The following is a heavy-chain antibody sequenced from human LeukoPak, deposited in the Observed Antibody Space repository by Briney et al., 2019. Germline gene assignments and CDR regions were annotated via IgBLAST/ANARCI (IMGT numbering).Heavy chain of an antibody. D-gene: IGHD3-10*01. CDR3: ARLGEGTYYYYNSCSFEI. J-gene: IGHJ3*02. V-gene: IGHV5-51*01. CDR1: GYTFTNFE. CDR2: IYPGDSET. Sequence: PGESLKISCMASGYTFTNFEIAWARQMPGKGLELMGIIYPGDSETKYSPSFQGQVTISADRSITTAYLQWSSLQASVTALYYCARLGEGTYYYYNSCSFEIWGQGTMVTASS.